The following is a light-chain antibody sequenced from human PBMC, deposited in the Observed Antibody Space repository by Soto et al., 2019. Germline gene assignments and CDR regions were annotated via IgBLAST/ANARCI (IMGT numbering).Light chain of an antibody. Sequence: EIVMTQSPPTLSVFQGEIATLSCRASQSVGSKLAWYQQRPGQAPRLLIYDASNRATGIPARFSGSGSGTEFSLTISSLQSEDFAVYSCQQYGDWPGAFGGGTKVDIK. J-gene: IGKJ4*01. CDR3: QQYGDWPGA. CDR1: QSVGSK. CDR2: DAS. V-gene: IGKV3D-15*01.